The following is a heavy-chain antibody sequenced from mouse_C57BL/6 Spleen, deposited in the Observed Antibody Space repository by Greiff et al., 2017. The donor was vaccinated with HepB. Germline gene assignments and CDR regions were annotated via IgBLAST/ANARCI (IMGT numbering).Heavy chain of an antibody. J-gene: IGHJ3*01. CDR2: INPNNGGT. Sequence: VQLQQSGPELVKPGASVKIPCKASGYTFTDYNMDWVKQSHGKSLEWIGDINPNNGGTIYNQKFKGKATLTVDKSSSTAYMELRSLTSEDTAVYYCARRVYYYGSSPSWFAYWGQGTLVTVSA. CDR3: ARRVYYYGSSPSWFAY. D-gene: IGHD1-1*01. CDR1: GYTFTDYN. V-gene: IGHV1-18*01.